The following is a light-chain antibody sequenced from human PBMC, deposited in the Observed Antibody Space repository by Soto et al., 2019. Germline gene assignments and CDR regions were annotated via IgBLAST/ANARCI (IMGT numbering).Light chain of an antibody. CDR3: QQYHIYPLT. CDR1: QSIITW. J-gene: IGKJ4*01. CDR2: DAS. V-gene: IGKV1-5*01. Sequence: DIQMTQSPSTLPASVGDRVTITCRASQSIITWLAWFQQAPGKAPKILISDASSLKSGIPSRFSGSGSRTEFTLTISSLQPDDFASYYCQQYHIYPLTFGGGTKVDI.